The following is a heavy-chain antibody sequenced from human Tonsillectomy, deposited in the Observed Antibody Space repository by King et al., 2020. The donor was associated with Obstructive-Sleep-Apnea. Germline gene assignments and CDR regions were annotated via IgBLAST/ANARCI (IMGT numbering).Heavy chain of an antibody. J-gene: IGHJ4*02. CDR3: AKGGLADY. CDR2: IFHSGST. V-gene: IGHV4-4*02. CDR1: GGSLSDTDW. Sequence: QLQESGPGLVRPAGTLSLTCTVSGGSLSDTDWWSWIRQPPGRGLEWIGQIFHSGSTPYHPSFTSRVAISIDTSKNEFSLKLASVTAADTAVYYCAKGGLADYWGQGTLVTVSS. D-gene: IGHD2-15*01.